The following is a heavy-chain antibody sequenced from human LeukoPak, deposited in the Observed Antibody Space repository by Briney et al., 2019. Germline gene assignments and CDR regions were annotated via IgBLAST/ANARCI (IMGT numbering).Heavy chain of an antibody. V-gene: IGHV3-23*01. CDR3: ARDPGSDFAFDI. D-gene: IGHD3-10*01. Sequence: GGSLRLSCAASGFTFSSYGMSWVRQAPGKGLEWVSAISGNGGSTYYADSVKGRFAISRDTSKNTLYLQMNSMRAEDTAVYYCARDPGSDFAFDIWGQGTMVTVSS. CDR1: GFTFSSYG. CDR2: ISGNGGST. J-gene: IGHJ3*02.